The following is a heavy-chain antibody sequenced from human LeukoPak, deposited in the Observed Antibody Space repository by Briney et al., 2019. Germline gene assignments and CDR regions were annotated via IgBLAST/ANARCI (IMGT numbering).Heavy chain of an antibody. V-gene: IGHV4-4*02. CDR3: AGLVGRYSSGLYYYYFDY. D-gene: IGHD3-22*01. J-gene: IGHJ4*02. Sequence: SETLSLTCTVSGDSINSLDLWSWVRQPPGKGLEWIGEMYLSGTTHSNSSVKSRVTISIDKSKNQFFLNLSSVTAADTAVYYCAGLVGRYSSGLYYYYFDYWGQGTLVTVSS. CDR1: GDSINSLDL. CDR2: MYLSGTT.